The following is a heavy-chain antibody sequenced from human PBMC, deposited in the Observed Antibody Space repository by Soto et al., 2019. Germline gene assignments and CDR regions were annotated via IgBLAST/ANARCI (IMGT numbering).Heavy chain of an antibody. CDR1: GYTLTELS. D-gene: IGHD6-13*01. CDR2: FDPEDGET. V-gene: IGHV1-24*01. CDR3: ATSIAAAGTGRWYYYYGMDV. Sequence: ASVKVSCKVSGYTLTELSMHWVRQAPGKGLEWMGGFDPEDGETIYAQKFQGRVTMTEDTSTDTAYMELSSLRSEDTAVYYCATSIAAAGTGRWYYYYGMDVWGQGTTVTVSS. J-gene: IGHJ6*02.